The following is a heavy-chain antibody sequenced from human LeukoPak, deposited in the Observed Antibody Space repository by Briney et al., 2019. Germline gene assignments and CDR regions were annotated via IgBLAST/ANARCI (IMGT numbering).Heavy chain of an antibody. Sequence: MSSETLSLTCTVSGGSISSSSYYWGWIRQPPGKGLEWIGSIYYSGSTYYNPSLKSRVTISVDTSKNQFSLKLSSVTAADTAVYYCARVRGVAGVDYWGQGTLVTVSS. V-gene: IGHV4-39*07. CDR2: IYYSGST. CDR1: GGSISSSSYY. J-gene: IGHJ4*02. D-gene: IGHD6-19*01. CDR3: ARVRGVAGVDY.